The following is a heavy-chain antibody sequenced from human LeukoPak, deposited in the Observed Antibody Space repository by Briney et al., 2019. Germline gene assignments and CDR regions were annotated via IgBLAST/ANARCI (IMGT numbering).Heavy chain of an antibody. CDR2: IYWNDDE. Sequence: SGPTLVKPTQTLTLTCTFSGFSLSTSEVGVGWLRQDPGKALEWLALIYWNDDEYYSPSLKTRLTIIKDTSKNQVVLKMTNMDAVDRGTYYCARGRGSARSSLFGYWGQGTLVTVSS. J-gene: IGHJ4*02. CDR3: ARGRGSARSSLFGY. D-gene: IGHD3-3*01. V-gene: IGHV2-5*04. CDR1: GFSLSTSEVG.